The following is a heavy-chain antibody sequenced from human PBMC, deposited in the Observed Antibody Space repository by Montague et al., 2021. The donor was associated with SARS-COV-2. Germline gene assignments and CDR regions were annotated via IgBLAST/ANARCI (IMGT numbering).Heavy chain of an antibody. D-gene: IGHD3-22*01. CDR3: ARDTRITMLVVVNRYGMDV. CDR1: GGAISSSSYY. Sequence: SETLSLTCTVSGGAISSSSYYWGCIRQPPGKGLEWIGSIYYSGSTYYNPSLKSRVTISVDTSKNQLSLKLSSVTAADTAVYYCARDTRITMLVVVNRYGMDVWGQGTTVTVSS. CDR2: IYYSGST. V-gene: IGHV4-39*07. J-gene: IGHJ6*02.